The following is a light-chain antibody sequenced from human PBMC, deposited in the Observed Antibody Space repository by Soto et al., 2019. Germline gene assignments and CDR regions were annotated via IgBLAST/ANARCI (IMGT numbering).Light chain of an antibody. CDR1: SSDVGGYKF. Sequence: QSVLIQPASVSASPGQSITISCTGTSSDVGGYKFVSWYQHHPGKAPKLMIYEVNNRPSGVSNRFSGSKSGNTASLTISGLQPEDEADYYCLSYTSANTRVFGGGTQLTVL. CDR2: EVN. V-gene: IGLV2-14*01. J-gene: IGLJ3*02. CDR3: LSYTSANTRV.